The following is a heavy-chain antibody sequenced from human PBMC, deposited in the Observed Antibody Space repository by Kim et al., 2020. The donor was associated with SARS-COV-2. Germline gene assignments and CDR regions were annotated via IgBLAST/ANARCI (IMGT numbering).Heavy chain of an antibody. V-gene: IGHV4-59*08. CDR2: IYYSGST. D-gene: IGHD2-15*01. CDR1: GGSISSYY. Sequence: SETLSLTCTVSGGSISSYYWSWIRQPPGKGLEWIGYIYYSGSTNYNPSLKSRVTISVDTSKNQFSLKLSSVTAADTAVYYCARRGCSGGSCYFDYWGQGTLVTVSS. J-gene: IGHJ4*02. CDR3: ARRGCSGGSCYFDY.